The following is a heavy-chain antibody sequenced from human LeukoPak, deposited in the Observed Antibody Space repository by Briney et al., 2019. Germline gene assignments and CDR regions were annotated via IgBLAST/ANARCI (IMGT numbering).Heavy chain of an antibody. CDR2: FSGSGSIT. Sequence: PGGSLRLSCAASGFTVSSNYMSWVRQAPGKGLEWVSIFSGSGSITYYADSVKGRFTISRDNSKNTLYLQMSGLRADDTAMYYCAKDLVGSRPDYWGQGTLVTVSS. CDR3: AKDLVGSRPDY. D-gene: IGHD1-26*01. CDR1: GFTVSSNY. V-gene: IGHV3-23*01. J-gene: IGHJ4*02.